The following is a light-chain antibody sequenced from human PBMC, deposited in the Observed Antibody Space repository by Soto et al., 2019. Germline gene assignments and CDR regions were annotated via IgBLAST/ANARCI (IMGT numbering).Light chain of an antibody. CDR2: AAS. Sequence: DIQMTQSPSSLSSSVGDRVTIACRASQGISTYLAWYQQKPGKVPKLLIYAASTLLSGVPSRFSGSGSGTDFTLTISRLQPEDVATYYYQKYDTAPLTFGQGTKVEIK. CDR1: QGISTY. J-gene: IGKJ1*01. CDR3: QKYDTAPLT. V-gene: IGKV1-27*01.